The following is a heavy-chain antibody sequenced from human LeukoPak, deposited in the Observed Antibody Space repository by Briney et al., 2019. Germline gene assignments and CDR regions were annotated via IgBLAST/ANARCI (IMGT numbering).Heavy chain of an antibody. CDR1: GFTFSNAW. D-gene: IGHD3-9*01. CDR2: IESKTHGGTA. Sequence: GGSLRLSCAASGFTFSNAWMSWVRQAPGKGLEWVGRIESKTHGGTAVYTAPVQGRFTISRDNAKNMLYLQMNSLRAEDTAVYYCARGITGHYGNDYWGQGTLVTVSS. J-gene: IGHJ4*02. CDR3: ARGITGHYGNDY. V-gene: IGHV3-15*04.